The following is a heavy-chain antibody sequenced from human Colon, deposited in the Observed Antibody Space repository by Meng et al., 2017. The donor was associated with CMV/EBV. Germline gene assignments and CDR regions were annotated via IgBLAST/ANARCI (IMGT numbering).Heavy chain of an antibody. V-gene: IGHV3-21*06. D-gene: IGHD1-1*01. CDR3: ARENVAFHYTMDV. Sequence: GGSLRLSCEGSGFIFGDYNMNWVRQAPGKGLEWVSSITGPSSHVSYADSVKDRFTITRDNGKNFVYLQINTLRADDTAIYFCARENVAFHYTMDVWGPGTTVTVSS. CDR2: ITGPSSHV. J-gene: IGHJ6*02. CDR1: GFIFGDYN.